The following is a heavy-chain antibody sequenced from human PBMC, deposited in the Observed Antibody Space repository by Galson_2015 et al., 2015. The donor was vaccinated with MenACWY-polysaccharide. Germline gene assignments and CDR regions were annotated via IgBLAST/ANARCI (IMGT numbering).Heavy chain of an antibody. CDR3: ARSCGGDCFYYFGMDL. CDR2: ISDSGGTI. D-gene: IGHD2-21*01. V-gene: IGHV3-23*01. J-gene: IGHJ6*02. CDR1: GFAFSSYG. Sequence: SLRLSCAASGFAFSSYGMTWVRQAPGKGLEWVSSISDSGGTIFYADSVKGRFTISRDNSKNTLYLQMNSLRDEDTAIYYCARSCGGDCFYYFGMDLWGQGTMVTVSS.